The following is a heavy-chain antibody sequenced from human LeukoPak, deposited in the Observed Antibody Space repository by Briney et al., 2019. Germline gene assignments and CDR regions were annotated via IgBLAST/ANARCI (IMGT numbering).Heavy chain of an antibody. CDR3: ARAQVASRIRLEH. CDR1: GGSIRSYY. CDR2: IYHDVAT. V-gene: IGHV4-59*01. D-gene: IGHD5-12*01. J-gene: IGHJ1*01. Sequence: PSETLSLTCTVSGGSIRSYYYNWIRQTPVKGLECIGYIYHDVATSYNPSLKSRVTMSVDTSKNQFSLTLVSATAADTAVYYCARAQVASRIRLEHWGQGILVTVSS.